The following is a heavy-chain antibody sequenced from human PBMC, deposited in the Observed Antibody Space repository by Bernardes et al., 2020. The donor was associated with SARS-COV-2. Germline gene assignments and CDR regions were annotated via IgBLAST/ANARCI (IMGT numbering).Heavy chain of an antibody. CDR3: AAYRTVVPLAQDFDI. Sequence: SETLSLTCTVSGGSISSRYSWWNWVRQPPGKGLEWIGFIYDTGGTNYNPSLRSRVTMSLDTSKNQFFLNLTSVTAADTAVYYCAAYRTVVPLAQDFDIWGQGKMVTVSS. CDR2: IYDTGGT. D-gene: IGHD2-21*01. V-gene: IGHV4-59*03. J-gene: IGHJ3*02. CDR1: GGSISSRY.